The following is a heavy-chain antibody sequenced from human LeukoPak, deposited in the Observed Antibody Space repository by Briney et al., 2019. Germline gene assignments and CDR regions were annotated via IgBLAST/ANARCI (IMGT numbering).Heavy chain of an antibody. D-gene: IGHD3-10*01. Sequence: SETLSLTCTVSGGSISSSSYYWGWIRQPPGKGLEWIGSIYYSGSTYYNPSLKSRVTISVDTSKNQFSLKLSSVTAADTAVYYCAREERKLLWFGESPYYFDYWGQGTLVTVSS. CDR2: IYYSGST. V-gene: IGHV4-39*07. CDR3: AREERKLLWFGESPYYFDY. CDR1: GGSISSSSYY. J-gene: IGHJ4*02.